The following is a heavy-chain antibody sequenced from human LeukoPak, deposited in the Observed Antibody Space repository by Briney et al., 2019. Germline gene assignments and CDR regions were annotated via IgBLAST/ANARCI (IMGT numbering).Heavy chain of an antibody. V-gene: IGHV4-4*07. CDR2: IYTSGST. J-gene: IGHJ6*03. CDR3: ARAASGDAIDYYGSGRRYYSYYMDV. CDR1: GGSIGASISSFS. D-gene: IGHD3-10*01. Sequence: SETLSLTCTVSGGSIGASISSFSWSWIRQPAGKGLEWIGRIYTSGSTNSNPSLKSRITMSVDTSKNQFSLKLTSVTAADTAVYFCARAASGDAIDYYGSGRRYYSYYMDVWGKGTTVTISS.